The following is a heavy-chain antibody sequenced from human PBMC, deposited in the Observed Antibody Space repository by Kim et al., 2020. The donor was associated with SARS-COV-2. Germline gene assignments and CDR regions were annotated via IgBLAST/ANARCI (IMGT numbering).Heavy chain of an antibody. J-gene: IGHJ4*02. Sequence: QNSQGRVIITCDTSASTAYMYLSSLQSEDTAVYYCARELYGSGTFDFWGQGTLVTVSS. V-gene: IGHV1-3*01. D-gene: IGHD3-10*01. CDR3: ARELYGSGTFDF.